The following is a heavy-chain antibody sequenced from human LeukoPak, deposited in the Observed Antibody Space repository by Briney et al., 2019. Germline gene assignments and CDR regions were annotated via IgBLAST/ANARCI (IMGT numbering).Heavy chain of an antibody. CDR1: GVSISSYY. CDR2: IYTSGST. V-gene: IGHV4-4*07. Sequence: PSETLSLTCTVSGVSISSYYWSWLRQPAGKGLEWIGRIYTSGSTNYNPSLKRRVTMSIDTSKNQFSLKLSSVTAADTAVYYCAKGPTLELQFDPWGQGTLVTVSS. D-gene: IGHD1-7*01. J-gene: IGHJ5*02. CDR3: AKGPTLELQFDP.